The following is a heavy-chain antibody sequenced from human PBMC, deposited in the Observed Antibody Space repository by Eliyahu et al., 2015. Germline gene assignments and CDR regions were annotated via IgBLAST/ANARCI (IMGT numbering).Heavy chain of an antibody. J-gene: IGHJ4*02. V-gene: IGHV3-7*01. CDR2: IKEDGSEK. CDR1: GFTFSRFW. CDR3: AGETYYFDY. Sequence: EVQLVESGGGLVQPGGSLXLSCAVSGFTFSRFWXSWVRQAPGKGLEWVANIKEDGSEKNYVDSVKGRFTISRDNAKNSLYLQMNSLRAEDTAVYYCAGETYYFDYWGQGALVTVSS.